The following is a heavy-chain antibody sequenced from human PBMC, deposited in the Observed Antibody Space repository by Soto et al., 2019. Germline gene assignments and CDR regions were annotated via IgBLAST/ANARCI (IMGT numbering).Heavy chain of an antibody. Sequence: SVKVSCKASGYTFTSYAMHWVRQAPGQRLEWMGWINAGNSDTKYSQKFQGRVTITRDTSASTAYMELSSLRSEDTAVYYCARTSGYYFYDYWGQGTLVTVSS. J-gene: IGHJ4*02. CDR3: ARTSGYYFYDY. CDR1: GYTFTSYA. V-gene: IGHV1-3*01. CDR2: INAGNSDT. D-gene: IGHD3-3*01.